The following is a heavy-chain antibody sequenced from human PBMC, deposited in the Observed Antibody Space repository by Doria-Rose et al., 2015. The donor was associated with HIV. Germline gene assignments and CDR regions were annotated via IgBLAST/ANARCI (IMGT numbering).Heavy chain of an antibody. D-gene: IGHD5-18*01. CDR3: ARDLGIQLWLGY. J-gene: IGHJ4*02. V-gene: IGHV4-4*02. CDR2: IYHSGNT. Sequence: VKPSGTLSLTCAVSGCSISRSNLWSWVRQPPGKGLEWIGQIYHSGNTNYSPSLKSRVTISADKPKNQFSLKLTSVTAADTAVYYCARDLGIQLWLGYWGQGTLVTGSS. CDR1: GCSISRSNL.